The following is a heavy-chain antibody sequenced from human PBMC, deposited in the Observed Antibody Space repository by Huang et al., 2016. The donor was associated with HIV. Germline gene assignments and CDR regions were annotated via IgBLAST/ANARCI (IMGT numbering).Heavy chain of an antibody. D-gene: IGHD4-17*01. J-gene: IGHJ4*02. CDR1: GYSFTSYW. CDR3: ARLFDYGDTFDY. V-gene: IGHV5-51*01. CDR2: IYPGDSDP. Sequence: EVQLVQSGAEVKKPGESLKISCRGFGYSFTSYWIGWVRQMPGKGLEWRGIIYPGDSDPIYRPSFRGHVTISADKSVSTAYLQWSDLKASDTAMYYCARLFDYGDTFDYWGQGTLVTVSS.